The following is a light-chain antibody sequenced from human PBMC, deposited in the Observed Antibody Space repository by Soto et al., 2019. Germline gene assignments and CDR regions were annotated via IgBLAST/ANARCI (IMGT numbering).Light chain of an antibody. CDR3: QLWDTSTWM. Sequence: LLSVSVALGQTATISCAITNIGSKNVHWYQQRPGLDPTLLIYRDDHRSSGTPERFSGSNSGHTATLTISRAQAGDEADYYCQLWDTSTWMFGGGTQLTVL. CDR1: NIGSKN. CDR2: RDD. J-gene: IGLJ3*02. V-gene: IGLV3-9*01.